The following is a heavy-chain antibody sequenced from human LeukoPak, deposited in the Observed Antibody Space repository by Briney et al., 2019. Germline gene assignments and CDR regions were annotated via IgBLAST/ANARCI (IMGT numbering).Heavy chain of an antibody. CDR3: ASWGVWGSYRYPPGY. J-gene: IGHJ4*02. V-gene: IGHV4-38-2*01. CDR2: IYHSGST. CDR1: GYSISSGYY. D-gene: IGHD3-16*02. Sequence: PSETLSLTCAVSGYSISSGYYWGWIRPPPGKGLEWIGSIYHSGSTYYNPSLKSRVTISVDTSKNQFSLKLSSVTAADTAVYYCASWGVWGSYRYPPGYWGQGTLVTVSS.